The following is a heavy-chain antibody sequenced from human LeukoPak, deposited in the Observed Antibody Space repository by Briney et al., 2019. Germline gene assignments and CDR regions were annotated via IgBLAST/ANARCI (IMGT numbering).Heavy chain of an antibody. Sequence: SQTLSLTCTVSGGSISSGGYYWSWIRQHPGKGLEWIGYIYYSGSTYYNPSLKSRVTISVDTSKIQFSLKLSSVTAADTAVYYCARLVVVTAIVQYWGQGTLVSVSS. D-gene: IGHD2-21*02. CDR2: IYYSGST. CDR1: GGSISSGGYY. J-gene: IGHJ4*02. CDR3: ARLVVVTAIVQY. V-gene: IGHV4-31*03.